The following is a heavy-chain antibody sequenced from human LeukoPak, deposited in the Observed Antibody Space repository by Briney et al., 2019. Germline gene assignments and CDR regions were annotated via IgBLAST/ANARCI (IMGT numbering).Heavy chain of an antibody. CDR2: ISYDGSNK. Sequence: PGGSLRLSCAASGFTFSSYAMHWVRQAPGKGLEWVAVISYDGSNKYYADSVKGRFTISRDNSKNTLYLQINSLRAEDTAVYYCARARNDYDTSSFSALDYWGQGTLVTVSS. D-gene: IGHD3-22*01. J-gene: IGHJ4*02. CDR3: ARARNDYDTSSFSALDY. CDR1: GFTFSSYA. V-gene: IGHV3-30-3*01.